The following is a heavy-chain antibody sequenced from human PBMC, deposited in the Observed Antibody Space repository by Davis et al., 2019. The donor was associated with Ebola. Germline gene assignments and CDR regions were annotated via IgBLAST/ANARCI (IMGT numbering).Heavy chain of an antibody. V-gene: IGHV1-18*01. CDR3: VRDYTLEDRSRWNPYNWFDP. CDR2: ISAYNGNT. CDR1: GYTFTSYG. Sequence: ASVKVSCKASGYTFTSYGISWVRQAPGQGLEWMGWISAYNGNTNYAQKLQGRVTMTTDTSTSTAYMELRSLRSDDTAVYYCVRDYTLEDRSRWNPYNWFDPWGQGTLVTVSS. D-gene: IGHD6-13*01. J-gene: IGHJ5*02.